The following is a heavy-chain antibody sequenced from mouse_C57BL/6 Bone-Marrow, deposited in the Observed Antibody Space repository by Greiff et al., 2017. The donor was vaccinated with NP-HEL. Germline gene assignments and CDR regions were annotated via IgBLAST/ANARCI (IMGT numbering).Heavy chain of an antibody. D-gene: IGHD1-1*01. Sequence: QVQLQQSGAELARPGASVKLSCKASGYTFTSYGISWVKQRTGQGLEWIGEIYPRSGNTYYNEKFKGKATLTADKSSSTAYMELRSLTSEDSAVYFGARLGGYYDSSQFAYWGQGTLVTVSA. CDR1: GYTFTSYG. J-gene: IGHJ3*01. V-gene: IGHV1-81*01. CDR3: ARLGGYYDSSQFAY. CDR2: IYPRSGNT.